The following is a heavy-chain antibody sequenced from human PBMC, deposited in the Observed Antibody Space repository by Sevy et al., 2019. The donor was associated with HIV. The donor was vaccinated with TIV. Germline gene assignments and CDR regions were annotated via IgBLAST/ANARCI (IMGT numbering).Heavy chain of an antibody. CDR2: IYHSGGTT. CDR1: GFTFGNFA. D-gene: IGHD2-8*02. CDR3: AKSPTGSESKPDY. J-gene: IGHJ4*02. V-gene: IGHV3-23*05. Sequence: GGSLRLSCAASGFTFGNFAMIWARQAPGKGLEWISSIYHSGGTTYIVDSVKGRFTISRDNSKNTLYLQMDNLRADDTAIYYCAKSPTGSESKPDYWGQGTLVTVSS.